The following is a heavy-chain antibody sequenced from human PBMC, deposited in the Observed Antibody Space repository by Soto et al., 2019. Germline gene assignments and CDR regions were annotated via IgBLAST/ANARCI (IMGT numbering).Heavy chain of an antibody. CDR2: ISYDGSNK. CDR3: AKDYSSSWYIGMDV. D-gene: IGHD6-13*01. CDR1: GFTFSSYG. J-gene: IGHJ6*02. Sequence: QVQLVESGGGVVQPGRSLRLSCAASGFTFSSYGMHWVRQAPGKGLEWVAVISYDGSNKYYADSVKGRFTISRDNSKNTLYLQMNSLRAEDTAVYYCAKDYSSSWYIGMDVWGQGTTVTVSS. V-gene: IGHV3-30*18.